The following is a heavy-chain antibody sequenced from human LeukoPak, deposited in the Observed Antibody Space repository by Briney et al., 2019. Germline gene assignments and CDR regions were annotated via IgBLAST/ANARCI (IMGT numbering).Heavy chain of an antibody. J-gene: IGHJ5*02. Sequence: ASVKVSCKVSGYTLTELSMHWVRQAPGKGLEWMGGFDPEDGETIYAQKFQGRVTMTEDTSTDTAYMELSSLRSEDTAVYYCARVGAGYGSNWFDPWGQGTLVTVSS. CDR1: GYTLTELS. CDR3: ARVGAGYGSNWFDP. V-gene: IGHV1-24*01. CDR2: FDPEDGET. D-gene: IGHD5-12*01.